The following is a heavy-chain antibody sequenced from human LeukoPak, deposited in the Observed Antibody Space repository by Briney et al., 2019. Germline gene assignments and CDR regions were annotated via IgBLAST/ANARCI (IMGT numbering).Heavy chain of an antibody. D-gene: IGHD4-17*01. CDR2: ISYDGSNK. V-gene: IGHV3-30*04. CDR1: GFTFSRYA. Sequence: GGSLRLSCAASGFTFSRYAMHWVRQAPGKGLEWVAVISYDGSNKYYADSVKGRFTISRDNSKNTLYLQMNSLRAEDTAVYYCARNHRDYGVDYWGQGTLVTVSS. J-gene: IGHJ4*02. CDR3: ARNHRDYGVDY.